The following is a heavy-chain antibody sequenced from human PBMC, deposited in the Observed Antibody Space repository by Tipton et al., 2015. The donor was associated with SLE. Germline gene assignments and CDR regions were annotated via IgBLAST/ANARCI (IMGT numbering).Heavy chain of an antibody. CDR1: GFNFNYYW. V-gene: IGHV3-74*01. CDR3: AKDRYSGSFYYFDD. D-gene: IGHD1-26*01. J-gene: IGHJ4*02. Sequence: GSLRLSCTASGFNFNYYWMHWVRQVPGKGLLWVSHINSGGTTTTYADSVKGRFTISRDNTKNSLYLQMDSLRTDDTALYYCAKDRYSGSFYYFDDWGQGTLVTVSS. CDR2: INSGGTTT.